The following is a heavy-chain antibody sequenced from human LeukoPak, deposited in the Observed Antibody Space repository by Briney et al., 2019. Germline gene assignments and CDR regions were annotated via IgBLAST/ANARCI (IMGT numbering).Heavy chain of an antibody. CDR2: VDPEDGET. Sequence: ASVKLSCKVSGYTFTDYYMHWVPQAPGKGLEWMGLVDPEDGETIYAEKFQGRVTITADTSTDTAYMELSSLRSEDTAVYYCATDPLIVVVPAAMGDYWGQGTLVTVSS. CDR3: ATDPLIVVVPAAMGDY. CDR1: GYTFTDYY. V-gene: IGHV1-69-2*01. D-gene: IGHD2-2*01. J-gene: IGHJ4*02.